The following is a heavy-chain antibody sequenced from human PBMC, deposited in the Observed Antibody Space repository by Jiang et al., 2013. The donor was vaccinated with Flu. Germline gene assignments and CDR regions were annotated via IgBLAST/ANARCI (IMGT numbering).Heavy chain of an antibody. Sequence: KKPGASVKVSCKASGYTFTGYYMHWVRQAPGQGLEWMGWINPNSGGTNYAQKFQGRVTMTRDTSISTAYMELTSLRSEDTAVYYCARVGAVAGTWFDPWGQGTLVTVSS. CDR1: GYTFTGYY. V-gene: IGHV1-2*02. CDR2: INPNSGGT. CDR3: ARVGAVAGTWFDP. J-gene: IGHJ5*02. D-gene: IGHD6-13*01.